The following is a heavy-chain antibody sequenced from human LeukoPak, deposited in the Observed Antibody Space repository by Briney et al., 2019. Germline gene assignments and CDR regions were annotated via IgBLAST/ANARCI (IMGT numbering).Heavy chain of an antibody. V-gene: IGHV2-5*08. CDR1: GGSISGYH. CDR3: AHRRDFGRYYFDY. Sequence: TLSLTCSVSGGSISGYHWSWIRQPPGKALEWLALIYWDDDKRYSPSLKSRLTITKDTSKNQVVLTMTNMDPVDTATYYCAHRRDFGRYYFDYWGQGTLVTVSS. J-gene: IGHJ4*02. D-gene: IGHD3-10*01. CDR2: IYWDDDK.